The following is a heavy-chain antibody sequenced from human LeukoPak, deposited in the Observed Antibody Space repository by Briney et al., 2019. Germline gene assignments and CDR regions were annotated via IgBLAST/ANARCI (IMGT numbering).Heavy chain of an antibody. CDR3: ARHWDYDSSEDDY. D-gene: IGHD3-22*01. CDR1: GGSISSSSYY. J-gene: IGHJ4*02. V-gene: IGHV4-39*01. Sequence: PSETPSLTCTVSGGSISSSSYYWGWIRQPPGKGLGWIGSIYYSGSTYYNPSLKSRVTISVDTFKNQFSLKLSSVTAADTAVYYCARHWDYDSSEDDYWGQGTLVTVSS. CDR2: IYYSGST.